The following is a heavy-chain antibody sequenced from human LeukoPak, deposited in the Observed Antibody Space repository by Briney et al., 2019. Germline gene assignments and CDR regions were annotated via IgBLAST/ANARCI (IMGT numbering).Heavy chain of an antibody. CDR1: GFTFSSYW. Sequence: GGSLRLSCAASGFTFSSYWMSWVRQAPGKGLEWVANIKQDGSEKYYVDSVKGRFTISRDNAKNSLYLQMNSLRAEDTAVYYCAREYYDYVWGSYRQPDPTFDYWGQGTLVTVSS. CDR3: AREYYDYVWGSYRQPDPTFDY. CDR2: IKQDGSEK. D-gene: IGHD3-16*02. J-gene: IGHJ4*02. V-gene: IGHV3-7*01.